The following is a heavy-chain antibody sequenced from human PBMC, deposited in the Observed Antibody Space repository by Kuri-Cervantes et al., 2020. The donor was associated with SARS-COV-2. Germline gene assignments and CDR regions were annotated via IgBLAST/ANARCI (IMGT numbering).Heavy chain of an antibody. CDR1: GGSISSYY. J-gene: IGHJ5*02. D-gene: IGHD2-2*01. V-gene: IGHV4-59*05. CDR3: ATVIVVVPAAIGWSWFDP. Sequence: ESLKISCTVSGGSISSYYWSWIRQPPGKGLEWIGSIYYSGSTYYNPSLKSRVTISVDTSKNQFSLKLSSVTAADTAVYYCATVIVVVPAAIGWSWFDPWGQGTLVTVSS. CDR2: IYYSGST.